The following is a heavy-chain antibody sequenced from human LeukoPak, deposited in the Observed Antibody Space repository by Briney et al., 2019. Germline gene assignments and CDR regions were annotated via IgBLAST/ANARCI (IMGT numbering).Heavy chain of an antibody. CDR3: ARDRRVGIVVVPADY. J-gene: IGHJ4*02. D-gene: IGHD2-2*03. CDR2: INPNSGGT. Sequence: ASVKVSCKASGYTFTGYYMHWVRQAPGQGLEWMGWINPNSGGTNYAQKFQGRVTMTRDTSISTAYMELSRLRSDDTAVYYCARDRRVGIVVVPADYWGQGTLVTVSS. V-gene: IGHV1-2*02. CDR1: GYTFTGYY.